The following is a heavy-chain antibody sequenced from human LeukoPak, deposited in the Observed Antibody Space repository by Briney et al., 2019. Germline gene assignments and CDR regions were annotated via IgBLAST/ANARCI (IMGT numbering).Heavy chain of an antibody. V-gene: IGHV3-23*01. CDR3: AKVTVGGWYGGFDY. D-gene: IGHD6-19*01. CDR1: GFTFSSYS. J-gene: IGHJ4*02. Sequence: AGSLRLSCAASGFTFSSYSMSWVRQAPGKGLEWVSAISGSGGSTYYADSVKGRLTISRDNSKNTLYLQMNSLRAEDTAVYYCAKVTVGGWYGGFDYWGEGTLVTVSS. CDR2: ISGSGGST.